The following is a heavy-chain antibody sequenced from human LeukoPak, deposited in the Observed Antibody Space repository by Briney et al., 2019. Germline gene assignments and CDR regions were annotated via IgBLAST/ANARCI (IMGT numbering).Heavy chain of an antibody. CDR2: MNPNSGNT. CDR3: ARGPVRWFGELPYFDY. V-gene: IGHV1-8*01. J-gene: IGHJ4*02. D-gene: IGHD3-10*01. CDR1: GYTFSSYG. Sequence: ASVKVSCKASGYTFSSYGINWVRQATGQGLEWMGWMNPNSGNTGYAQKFQGRVTMTRNTSISTAYMELSSLRPEDTAVYYCARGPVRWFGELPYFDYWGQGTLVTVSS.